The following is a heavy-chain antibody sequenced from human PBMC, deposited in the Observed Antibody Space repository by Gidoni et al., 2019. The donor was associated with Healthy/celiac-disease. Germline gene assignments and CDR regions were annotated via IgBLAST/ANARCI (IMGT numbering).Heavy chain of an antibody. CDR2: IYYSGST. Sequence: QLQLQESGPGLVKPSETLSLTCTVSGGSISSSSYYWGWIRQPPGKGLEWIGSIYYSGSTYYNPSLKSRVTISVDTSKNQFSLKLSSVTAADTAVYYCARHLDTAVFIDYWGQGTLVTVSS. D-gene: IGHD5-18*01. CDR3: ARHLDTAVFIDY. V-gene: IGHV4-39*01. J-gene: IGHJ4*02. CDR1: GGSISSSSYY.